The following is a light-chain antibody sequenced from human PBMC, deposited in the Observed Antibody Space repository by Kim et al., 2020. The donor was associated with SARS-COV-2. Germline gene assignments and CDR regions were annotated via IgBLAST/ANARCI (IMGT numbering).Light chain of an antibody. V-gene: IGLV3-19*01. CDR3: NSRDSSGDHQGV. CDR2: GEN. J-gene: IGLJ3*02. CDR1: SLRAFY. Sequence: LGQTVRITCRGDSLRAFYASWYQQKPRQAPVLVLYGENDRPSGIPDRFSGSISGDTASLTITGILAEDEADYYCNSRDSSGDHQGVFGGGTKVTVL.